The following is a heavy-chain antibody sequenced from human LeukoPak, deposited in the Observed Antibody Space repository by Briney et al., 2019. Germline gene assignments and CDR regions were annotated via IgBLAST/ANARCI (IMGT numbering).Heavy chain of an antibody. V-gene: IGHV4-59*01. CDR3: AGGEYSSSWTSMDV. J-gene: IGHJ6*02. D-gene: IGHD6-13*01. CDR1: GVSISTYY. CDR2: FSYSGST. Sequence: PSETLSLTCSVSGVSISTYYWIWIRQPPAKGLEWMGFFSYSGSTKYNPSLKSRVTMSVDTSKNQFSLKLSSVTAADTAVYYCAGGEYSSSWTSMDVWGQGTTVTVSS.